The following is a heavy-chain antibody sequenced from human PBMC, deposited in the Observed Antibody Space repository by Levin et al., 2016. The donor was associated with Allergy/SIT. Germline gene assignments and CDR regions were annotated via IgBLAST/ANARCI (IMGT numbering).Heavy chain of an antibody. J-gene: IGHJ4*02. Sequence: GESLKISCAASGFTFSSYAMHWVRQAPGKGLEWVAVISYDGSKKYYVDSVKGRFTISRDNAKNSLYLQMNSLRAEDTAVYYCARDPRWQRDLNWVYWGQGTLVTVSS. CDR3: ARDPRWQRDLNWVY. D-gene: IGHD2-15*01. V-gene: IGHV3-30*04. CDR2: ISYDGSKK. CDR1: GFTFSSYA.